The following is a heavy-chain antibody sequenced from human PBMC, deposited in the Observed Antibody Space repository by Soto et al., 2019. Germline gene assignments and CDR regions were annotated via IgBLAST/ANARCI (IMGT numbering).Heavy chain of an antibody. V-gene: IGHV1-18*04. Sequence: GSVKVSCKASGYTFTSYGISWVRQAPGQGLEWMGWISAYNGNTNYAQKLQGRVTMTTDTSTSTAYMELRSLRSDDTAVYYCARDCYDRPVGYYGMDVWGQGTTVTVSS. CDR2: ISAYNGNT. CDR3: ARDCYDRPVGYYGMDV. J-gene: IGHJ6*02. D-gene: IGHD3-22*01. CDR1: GYTFTSYG.